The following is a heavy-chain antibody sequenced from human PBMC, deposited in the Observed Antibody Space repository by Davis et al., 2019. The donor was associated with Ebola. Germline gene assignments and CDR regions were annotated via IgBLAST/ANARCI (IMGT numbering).Heavy chain of an antibody. CDR2: ISAYNGNT. Sequence: AASVKVSCKASGYTFINYGITWVRQAPGQGLEWMGWISAYNGNTNYAQILQGRVTMTTDTSTGTAYMELRSLRSDDTAVYFCARTSIVGTTTTASDIWGQGTKVTVSS. D-gene: IGHD1-26*01. CDR1: GYTFINYG. V-gene: IGHV1-18*04. CDR3: ARTSIVGTTTTASDI. J-gene: IGHJ3*02.